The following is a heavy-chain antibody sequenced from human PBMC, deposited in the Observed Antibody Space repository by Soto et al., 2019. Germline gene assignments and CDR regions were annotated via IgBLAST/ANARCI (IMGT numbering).Heavy chain of an antibody. J-gene: IGHJ4*02. V-gene: IGHV5-51*01. CDR2: IHSGDPNA. Sequence: RQMLEKDMEWMGNIHSGDPNARYSPSFQGQVTISVDKSISTAYLQWSSLKASDTALYYCATRRSSQWFDYWGPGTLVTGSS. CDR3: ATRRSSQWFDY. D-gene: IGHD2-2*01.